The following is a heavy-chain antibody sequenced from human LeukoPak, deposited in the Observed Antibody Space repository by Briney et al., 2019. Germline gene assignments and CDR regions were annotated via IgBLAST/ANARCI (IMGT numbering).Heavy chain of an antibody. J-gene: IGHJ4*02. Sequence: QPGGSLRLSCAVSGFTFSSYWMHWVRQAPGKGLVWVSRINSDGSSTSYADSVKGRFTISRDNAKNTLYLQMNSLRAEDTAVYYCARAQYDFWSGYYYWGQGTLVTVSS. CDR2: INSDGSST. D-gene: IGHD3-3*01. CDR1: GFTFSSYW. CDR3: ARAQYDFWSGYYY. V-gene: IGHV3-74*01.